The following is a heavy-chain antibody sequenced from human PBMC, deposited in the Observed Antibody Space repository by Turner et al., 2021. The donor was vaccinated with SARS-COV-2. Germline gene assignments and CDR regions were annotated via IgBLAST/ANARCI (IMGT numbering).Heavy chain of an antibody. CDR2: VSSSGGTI. CDR1: GFTFSNYE. CDR3: AREYSSSSGKAFDY. D-gene: IGHD6-6*01. J-gene: IGHJ4*02. V-gene: IGHV3-48*03. Sequence: EVQLVESGGGLVQPGGSLRPSCAASGFTFSNYEMNWVRQAPGKGLDWVSYVSSSGGTIYYADSVKGRFTISRDNAKNSLYLQMNSLRAEDTAVYYCAREYSSSSGKAFDYWGQGTLVTVSS.